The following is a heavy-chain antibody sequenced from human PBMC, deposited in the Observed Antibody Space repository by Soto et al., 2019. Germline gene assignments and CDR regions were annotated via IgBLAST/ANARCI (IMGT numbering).Heavy chain of an antibody. J-gene: IGHJ4*02. CDR3: AKVGFGSYDDYVDYFDY. CDR2: ISGSGGST. D-gene: IGHD4-17*01. CDR1: GFTFSSYA. V-gene: IGHV3-23*01. Sequence: PGGSLRLSCAASGFTFSSYAMSWVRQAPGKGLEWVSAISGSGGSTYYADSVKGRFTISRDNSKNTLYLQMNSLRAEDTAVYYCAKVGFGSYDDYVDYFDYWGQGTLVTVSS.